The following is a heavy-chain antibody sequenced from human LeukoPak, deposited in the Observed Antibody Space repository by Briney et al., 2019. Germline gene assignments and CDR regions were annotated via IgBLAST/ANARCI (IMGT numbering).Heavy chain of an antibody. V-gene: IGHV1-3*03. CDR3: ASPITMVRGLKY. CDR1: GYTFTSYA. J-gene: IGHJ4*02. D-gene: IGHD3-10*01. CDR2: INAGNGNT. Sequence: ASVKVSCKASGYTFTSYAMHWVRQAPGQRLEWMGWINAGNGNTKYSQEFQGRVTITRDTSASTAYMELSSLRSEDMAVYYCASPITMVRGLKYWGQGTLVTVSS.